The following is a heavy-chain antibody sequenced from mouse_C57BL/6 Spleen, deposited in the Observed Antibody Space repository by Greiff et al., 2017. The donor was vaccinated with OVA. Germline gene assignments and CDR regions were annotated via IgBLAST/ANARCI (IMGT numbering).Heavy chain of an antibody. V-gene: IGHV1-50*01. CDR3: ARNGGYGSSPFDY. Sequence: VKLQQPGAELVKPGASVKLSCKASGYTFTSYWMQWVKQRPGQGLEWIGEIDPSDSYTNYNQKFKGKATLTVDTSSSTAYMQLSSLTSEDSAVYYCARNGGYGSSPFDYWGQGTTLTVSS. CDR1: GYTFTSYW. D-gene: IGHD1-1*01. CDR2: IDPSDSYT. J-gene: IGHJ2*01.